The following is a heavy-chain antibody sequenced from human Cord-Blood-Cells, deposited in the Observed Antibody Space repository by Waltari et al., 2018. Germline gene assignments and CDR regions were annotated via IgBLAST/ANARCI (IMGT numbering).Heavy chain of an antibody. CDR2: IIPIFGTA. J-gene: IGHJ4*02. CDR1: GGTFSSYA. CDR3: ASPLSTGELTGDVFDY. D-gene: IGHD7-27*01. Sequence: QVQLVQSGAEVKKPGSSVKVSCKASGGTFSSYAISWVLRAPGQGLEWMGGIIPIFGTANYAQKFQGRVTITADESTSTAYMELSSLRSEDTAVYYCASPLSTGELTGDVFDYWGQGTLVTVSS. V-gene: IGHV1-69*01.